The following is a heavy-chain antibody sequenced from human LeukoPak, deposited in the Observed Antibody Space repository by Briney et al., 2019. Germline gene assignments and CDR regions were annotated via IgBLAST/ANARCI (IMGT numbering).Heavy chain of an antibody. CDR1: GGTFSSYA. CDR2: IIPIFGTA. CDR3: TRSPPTTVVTVYFDY. Sequence: ASVKVSCKASGGTFSSYAISWVRQAPGQGLEWMGGIIPIFGTANYAQKFQGRVTITADESTSTAYMELSSLRSEDTAVYYCTRSPPTTVVTVYFDYWGQGTLVTVSS. D-gene: IGHD4-23*01. J-gene: IGHJ4*02. V-gene: IGHV1-69*13.